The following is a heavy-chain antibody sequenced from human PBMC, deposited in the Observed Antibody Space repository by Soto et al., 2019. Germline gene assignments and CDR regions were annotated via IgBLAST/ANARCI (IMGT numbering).Heavy chain of an antibody. CDR3: AKRAWGYFYFDY. CDR2: ISGSGGST. CDR1: GGSISSGGYY. Sequence: ETLSLTCTVSGGSISSGGYYWSWIRQHPGKGLEWVSVISGSGGSTYYADSVKGRFTISRDNSKNTLYLQMNSLRAEDTAVYYCAKRAWGYFYFDYWGQGTLVTVSS. J-gene: IGHJ4*02. V-gene: IGHV3-23*01. D-gene: IGHD1-26*01.